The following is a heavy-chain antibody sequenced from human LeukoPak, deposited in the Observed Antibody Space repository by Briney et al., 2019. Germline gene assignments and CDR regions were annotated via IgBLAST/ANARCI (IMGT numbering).Heavy chain of an antibody. CDR1: DFPFIGYT. D-gene: IGHD2-2*01. CDR2: IPYDGSQN. Sequence: PGGSLRLSCAASDFPFIGYTMHWVRRAPGKGLEWVAGIPYDGSQNSYADSVKGRFSISRDNSKSALYLQLSSLRPEDTAVYYCTREGRFKAQHLFDYWGQGTMVTVSS. J-gene: IGHJ4*02. CDR3: TREGRFKAQHLFDY. V-gene: IGHV3-30*04.